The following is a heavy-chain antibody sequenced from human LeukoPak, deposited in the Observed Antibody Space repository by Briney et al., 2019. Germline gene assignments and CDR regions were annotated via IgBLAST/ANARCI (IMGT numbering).Heavy chain of an antibody. CDR3: ARTGYSSGWYGGYFQH. CDR1: GGSFSGYY. V-gene: IGHV4-34*01. J-gene: IGHJ1*01. D-gene: IGHD6-19*01. CDR2: INHSGST. Sequence: SETLSLTCAVYGGSFSGYYLSWIRQPPGKGLEWIGEINHSGSTNYNPSLKSRVTISVDTSKNQFSLKLSSVTAADTAVYYCARTGYSSGWYGGYFQHWGQGTLVTVSS.